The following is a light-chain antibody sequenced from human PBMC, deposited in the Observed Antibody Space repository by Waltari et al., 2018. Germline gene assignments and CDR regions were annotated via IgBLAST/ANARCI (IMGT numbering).Light chain of an antibody. J-gene: IGKJ1*01. V-gene: IGKV4-1*01. CDR1: QSLFQCSTNRHY. CDR2: WAS. CDR3: QQYTSPPRT. Sequence: DIVMTQSPDSLAGSLGERATINCKSSQSLFQCSTNRHYLAWFQQKPGQPPKLLIYWASSRISGVPDRFSGSGSGTDFTLTISSLQAEDVAVYYCQQYTSPPRTFGQGTKVEIK.